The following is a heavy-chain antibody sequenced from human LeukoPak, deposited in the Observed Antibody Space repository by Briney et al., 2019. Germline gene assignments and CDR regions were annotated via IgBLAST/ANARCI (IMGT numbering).Heavy chain of an antibody. D-gene: IGHD3-3*01. CDR3: ASSHYDFWSGYSSYFDY. Sequence: SETLSLTCTVSGVSISSYYWSWIRQPPGKGLEWIGYIYYSGSTNYNPPLKSRVTISVDTSKNQFSLKLSSVTAADTAVYYCASSHYDFWSGYSSYFDYWGQGTLVTVSS. V-gene: IGHV4-59*01. CDR1: GVSISSYY. J-gene: IGHJ4*02. CDR2: IYYSGST.